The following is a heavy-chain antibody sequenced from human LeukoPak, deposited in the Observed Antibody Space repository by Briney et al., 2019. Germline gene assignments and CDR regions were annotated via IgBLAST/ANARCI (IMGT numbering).Heavy chain of an antibody. D-gene: IGHD1-14*01. V-gene: IGHV3-30*04. CDR2: TSPGGKIN. CDR1: GFTFSSYE. J-gene: IGHJ4*02. CDR3: ARDLRPGSPDYLDY. Sequence: GGSLRLSCAASGFTFSSYEIHWVRQAPGKGLEWVAVTSPGGKINLYADSVRDRFSVSRDDSKNTLYLHMNSLRVEDTAVYFCARDLRPGSPDYLDYWGQGTVVSVSS.